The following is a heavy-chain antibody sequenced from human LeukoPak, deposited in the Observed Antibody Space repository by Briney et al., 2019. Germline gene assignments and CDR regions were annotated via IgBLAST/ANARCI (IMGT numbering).Heavy chain of an antibody. Sequence: GGSRRLSCAASGFTFSSYSMTWVRQAPGKGLEWVSYISSSGRTIYYADSVRGRFTISRDNAKNSLYLQMNSLRAEDTAVYYCARVGAAAGTIDPWGQGTLVTVSS. D-gene: IGHD6-13*01. V-gene: IGHV3-48*01. CDR1: GFTFSSYS. CDR3: ARVGAAAGTIDP. J-gene: IGHJ5*02. CDR2: ISSSGRTI.